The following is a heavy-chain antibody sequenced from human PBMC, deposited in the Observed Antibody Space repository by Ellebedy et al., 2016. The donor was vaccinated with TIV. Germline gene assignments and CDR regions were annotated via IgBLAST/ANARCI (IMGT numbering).Heavy chain of an antibody. J-gene: IGHJ6*02. CDR1: GYTFTAYY. Sequence: ASVKVSCKASGYTFTAYYMHWVRQAPGQGLEWMGWINPDSGVTNFAQKFQGRVTMTRDKSVNTAYMELSRLESDGTAVYYCARVIRGSSGMDVWGQGTTVTVS. CDR2: INPDSGVT. V-gene: IGHV1-2*02. CDR3: ARVIRGSSGMDV. D-gene: IGHD6-13*01.